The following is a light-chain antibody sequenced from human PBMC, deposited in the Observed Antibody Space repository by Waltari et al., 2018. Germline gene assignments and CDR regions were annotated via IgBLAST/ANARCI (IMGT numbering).Light chain of an antibody. CDR2: DAT. J-gene: IGKJ4*01. V-gene: IGKV1-33*01. CDR3: QQYDYLPALT. CDR1: QDIMNY. Sequence: DIQMTQSPSSLSASVGDRVTSTCQASQDIMNYLNWFQQKPGKAPKLLIFDATNLETGVASRFSGSGSGADFTFTISSLQPEDVATYYCQQYDYLPALTFGGGTKVEIK.